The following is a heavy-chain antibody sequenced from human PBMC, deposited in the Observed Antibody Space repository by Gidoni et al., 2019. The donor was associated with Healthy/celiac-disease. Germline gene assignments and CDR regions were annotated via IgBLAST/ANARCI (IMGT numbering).Heavy chain of an antibody. J-gene: IGHJ4*02. Sequence: EVQLVESGGGLVQPGRSLRLSCAASGFTFDDYAMHWVRQAPGKGLEWVSGISWNSGSIGYADSVKGRFTISRDNAKNSLYLQMNSLRAEDTALYYCAKADSATMVRGVNYWGQGTLVTVSS. CDR1: GFTFDDYA. D-gene: IGHD3-10*01. CDR3: AKADSATMVRGVNY. CDR2: ISWNSGSI. V-gene: IGHV3-9*01.